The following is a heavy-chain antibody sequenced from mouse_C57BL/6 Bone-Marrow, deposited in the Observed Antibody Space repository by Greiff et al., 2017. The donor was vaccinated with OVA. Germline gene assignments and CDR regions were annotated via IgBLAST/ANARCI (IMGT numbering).Heavy chain of an antibody. J-gene: IGHJ4*01. V-gene: IGHV7-3*01. CDR3: ASTGGGHYYAMDY. CDR1: GFTFTDYY. Sequence: EVMLVESGGGLVQPGGSLSLSCAASGFTFTDYYMSWVRQPPGKALEWLGVIRHKANGYTTEYSVTVKGRLTVSRDNSQSILYLRMNALGAEDSATYYCASTGGGHYYAMDYWGQGTSVTVSS. CDR2: IRHKANGYTT.